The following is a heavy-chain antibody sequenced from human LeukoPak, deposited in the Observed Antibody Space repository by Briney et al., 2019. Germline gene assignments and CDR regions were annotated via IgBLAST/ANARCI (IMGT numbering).Heavy chain of an antibody. D-gene: IGHD3-10*01. CDR1: GYTFTSYD. Sequence: GASVKVSCKASGYTFTSYDINWVRQATGQGLEWMGWMNPNSGNTGYAQKFQGRVTMTRNTSISTAYMELSSLRSEDTAVYYCARVRGNYYGSGSYPRPYYYYMDVWGKGTTVTTSS. CDR2: MNPNSGNT. CDR3: ARVRGNYYGSGSYPRPYYYYMDV. V-gene: IGHV1-8*01. J-gene: IGHJ6*03.